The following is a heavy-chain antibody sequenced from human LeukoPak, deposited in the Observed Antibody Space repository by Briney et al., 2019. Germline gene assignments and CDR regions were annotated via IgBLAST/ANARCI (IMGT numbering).Heavy chain of an antibody. CDR2: MNPNSGDT. CDR3: ALTPGIAAAGILHRPPFFDY. J-gene: IGHJ4*02. V-gene: IGHV1-8*03. D-gene: IGHD6-13*01. CDR1: GGTFSSSA. Sequence: ASVKVSCKASGGTFSSSAISWVRQAPGQGLEWMGWMNPNSGDTGYAQKFQGRVTITRNTSISTAYMELSSLRSEDTAVYYCALTPGIAAAGILHRPPFFDYWGQGTLVTVSS.